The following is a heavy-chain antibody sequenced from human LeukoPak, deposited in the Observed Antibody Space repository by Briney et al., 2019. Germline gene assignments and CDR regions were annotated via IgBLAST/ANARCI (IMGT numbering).Heavy chain of an antibody. CDR2: ISGSGGST. V-gene: IGHV3-23*01. CDR3: AKDREKWELPTGFDY. J-gene: IGHJ4*02. D-gene: IGHD1-26*01. CDR1: GFTFSIYA. Sequence: GGSPRLSCAASGFTFSIYAMSWVRQAPGKGLEWVSAISGSGGSTYYADSVKGRFTISRDNSKNTLYLQMNSLRAEDTAVYYCAKDREKWELPTGFDYWGQGALVTVSS.